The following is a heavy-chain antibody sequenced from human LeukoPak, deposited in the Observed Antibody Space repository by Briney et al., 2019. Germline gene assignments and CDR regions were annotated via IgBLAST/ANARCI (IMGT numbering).Heavy chain of an antibody. CDR2: ISYDGSNK. V-gene: IGHV3-30*04. D-gene: IGHD2-15*01. J-gene: IGHJ4*02. CDR1: GFTFSSYA. CDR3: ARGGDVVVVAATIY. Sequence: QPGGSLRLSCAASGFTFSSYAMHWDRQAPGKGLEWVAVISYDGSNKYYADSVKGRFTISRDNSKNTLYLQMNSLRAEDTAVYYCARGGDVVVVAATIYWGQGTLVTVSS.